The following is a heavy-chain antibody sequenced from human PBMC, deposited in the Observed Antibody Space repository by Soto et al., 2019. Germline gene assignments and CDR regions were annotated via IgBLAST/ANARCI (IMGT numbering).Heavy chain of an antibody. CDR2: IKQDGSEK. CDR3: ARDPSIVLVPAATYYYYYYGMDV. J-gene: IGHJ6*02. Sequence: GGTLILSCAASEFTFSSYWMSWVRQAPGKGLEWVANIKQDGSEKYYVDSVKGRFTISRDNAKNSLYLQMNSLRAEDTAVYYCARDPSIVLVPAATYYYYYYGMDVWGQGTTVTV. CDR1: EFTFSSYW. V-gene: IGHV3-7*01. D-gene: IGHD2-2*01.